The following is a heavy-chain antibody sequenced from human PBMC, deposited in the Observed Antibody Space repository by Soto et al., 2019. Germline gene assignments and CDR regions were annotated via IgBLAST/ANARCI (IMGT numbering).Heavy chain of an antibody. D-gene: IGHD4-17*01. J-gene: IGHJ4*02. Sequence: SVKVSCKASGGGFSTYAITWVRQAPGQGLEWMGGITPIFDTTNYAQKFQGRVTITAGESTTTVHMELTSLTSEDTAVYYCATGGTTVTRRFDYWGQGTLVTVSS. V-gene: IGHV1-69*13. CDR1: GGGFSTYA. CDR3: ATGGTTVTRRFDY. CDR2: ITPIFDTT.